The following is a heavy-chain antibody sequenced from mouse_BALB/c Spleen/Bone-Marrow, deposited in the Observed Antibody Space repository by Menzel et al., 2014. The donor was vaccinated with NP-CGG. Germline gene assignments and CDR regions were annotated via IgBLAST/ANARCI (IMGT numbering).Heavy chain of an antibody. CDR2: ISSGSSTI. CDR3: ARMTKAAGPLDY. CDR1: GFTFSSFG. J-gene: IGHJ4*01. V-gene: IGHV5-17*02. D-gene: IGHD3-3*01. Sequence: EGKLVDSGVGLVQPGGSRKLSCAASGFTFSSFGMHWVRQAPEKGLEWVAYISSGSSTIYFADTVKGRFTTSRDNTKNTLYLQMTSVRSADTAMYYCARMTKAAGPLDYWGRGTTVTVSS.